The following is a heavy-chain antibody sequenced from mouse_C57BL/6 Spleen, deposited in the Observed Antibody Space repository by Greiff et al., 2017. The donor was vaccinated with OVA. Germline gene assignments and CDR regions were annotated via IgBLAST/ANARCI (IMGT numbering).Heavy chain of an antibody. V-gene: IGHV5-12*01. CDR2: ISTGGGST. CDR1: GFTFSDYY. Sequence: EVKLMESGGGLVQPGGSLKLSCAASGFTFSDYYMYWVRQTPEKRLEWVAYISTGGGSTYYPDTVKGRFTISRDNAKNTLYLQMSRLKSEDTAMYFCARRIYFGNFMDYWGQGTSVTVSS. D-gene: IGHD2-1*01. J-gene: IGHJ4*01. CDR3: ARRIYFGNFMDY.